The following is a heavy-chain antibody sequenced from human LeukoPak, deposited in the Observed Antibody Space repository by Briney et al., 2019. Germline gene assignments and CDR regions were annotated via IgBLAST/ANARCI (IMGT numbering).Heavy chain of an antibody. V-gene: IGHV3-11*01. Sequence: GGSLRLSCAASGFTFSDYYMSWIRQAPGKGLEWVSYISSSGSTIYYADSVKGRFTISRDNAKNSLYLQMNSLRAEDTAVYYCAEDRIPPYYYYYYVMDVWGQGTAVTVSS. J-gene: IGHJ6*01. CDR1: GFTFSDYY. CDR3: AEDRIPPYYYYYYVMDV. CDR2: ISSSGSTI.